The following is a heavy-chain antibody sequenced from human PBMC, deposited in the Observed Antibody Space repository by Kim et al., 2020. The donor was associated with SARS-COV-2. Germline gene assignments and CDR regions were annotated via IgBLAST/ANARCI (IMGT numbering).Heavy chain of an antibody. CDR3: TRGNEIGYYYCGMGF. V-gene: IGHV3-30*09. CDR1: GFTFGIYD. CDR2: ISYDGSNS. D-gene: IGHD2-21*01. J-gene: IGHJ6*02. Sequence: GGSLRLSCAASGFTFGIYDIHWVRQAPGKGLEWVAVISYDGSNSYYAHSVMGRFATARDNPKYTTDVQMNSLRVEDTAVYYCTRGNEIGYYYCGMGFWGQGTTVIVS.